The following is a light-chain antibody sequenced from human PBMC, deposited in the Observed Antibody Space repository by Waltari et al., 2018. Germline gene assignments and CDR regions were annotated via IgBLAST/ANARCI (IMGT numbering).Light chain of an antibody. CDR2: WAS. V-gene: IGKV4-1*01. CDR1: PSVLHSGDNKNY. J-gene: IGKJ1*01. CDR3: QQYYSTPPT. Sequence: DIVMTQSPDSLAVSLGARAPFTRRASPSVLHSGDNKNYLAWYQQKPGQPPKLLIYWASTRESGVPDRFSGSGAGTDFTLTISSLQAEDVAVYYCQQYYSTPPTFGQGTKVEIK.